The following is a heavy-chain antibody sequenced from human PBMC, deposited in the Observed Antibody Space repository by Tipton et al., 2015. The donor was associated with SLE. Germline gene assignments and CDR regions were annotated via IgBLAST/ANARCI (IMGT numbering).Heavy chain of an antibody. CDR1: GFTFSSYS. CDR2: IKQDGSEK. CDR3: ARDRRGGYCSSTSCPKAFDI. J-gene: IGHJ3*02. D-gene: IGHD2-2*01. V-gene: IGHV3-7*03. Sequence: SLRLSCAASGFTFSSYSMSWVRQAPGKGLEWVANIKQDGSEKYFVDSVKGRFTVSRDNAKNSLYLQMNSLRAEDTAVYYCARDRRGGYCSSTSCPKAFDIWGQGTMVTVSS.